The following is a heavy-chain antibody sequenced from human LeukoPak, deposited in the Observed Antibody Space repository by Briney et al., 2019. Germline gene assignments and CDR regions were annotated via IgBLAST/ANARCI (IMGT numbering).Heavy chain of an antibody. CDR2: ISWNSGSI. V-gene: IGHV3-9*03. D-gene: IGHD3-22*01. CDR3: AKDPAPYYDSSGPLRFDP. J-gene: IGHJ5*02. Sequence: GRSLRLSCAASGFTFDDYAMHWVRQAPGKGLEWVSGISWNSGSIGYADSVKGRFTISRDNAKNSLYLQMNSLRAEDMALYYCAKDPAPYYDSSGPLRFDPWGQGTLVTVSS. CDR1: GFTFDDYA.